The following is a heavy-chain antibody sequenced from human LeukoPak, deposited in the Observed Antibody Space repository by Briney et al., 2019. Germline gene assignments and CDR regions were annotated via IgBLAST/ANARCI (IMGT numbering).Heavy chain of an antibody. D-gene: IGHD3-10*01. Sequence: PSETLSLTCTVSGDSISSYFWSLIRQPPGKGLEWIGYISSSGSTNYSPSLKSRVTISVDTSKNQFSLKLSSVTAADTAVYYCARAMVRGVITRTNWFDPWGQGTLVTVSS. CDR3: ARAMVRGVITRTNWFDP. V-gene: IGHV4-59*08. CDR1: GDSISSYF. J-gene: IGHJ5*02. CDR2: ISSSGST.